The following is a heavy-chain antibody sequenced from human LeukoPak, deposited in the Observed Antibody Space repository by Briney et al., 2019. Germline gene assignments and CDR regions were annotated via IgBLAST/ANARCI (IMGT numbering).Heavy chain of an antibody. CDR2: ITGNGATT. Sequence: GGSLRLSCAASGFTFSSSAMSWVRQTPGKGLEWVSSITGNGATTYYPDSVKGRLTISRDNSKNTLSLQMNSLRAEDTAVYYCAKERRRVDTEMVRSYYFENWGQGTLVTVSS. CDR1: GFTFSSSA. CDR3: AKERRRVDTEMVRSYYFEN. V-gene: IGHV3-23*01. D-gene: IGHD5-18*01. J-gene: IGHJ4*02.